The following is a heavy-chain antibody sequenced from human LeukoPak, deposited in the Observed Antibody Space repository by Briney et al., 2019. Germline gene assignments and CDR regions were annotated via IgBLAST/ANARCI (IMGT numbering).Heavy chain of an antibody. CDR2: ISSSSLYI. D-gene: IGHD5-24*01. CDR3: AREGDGYNSPIDY. CDR1: GFTLSTYS. J-gene: IGHJ4*02. Sequence: GGSLRLSCAASGFTLSTYSLNWVRQAPGKGLEWVSSISSSSLYIYYADSVRGRFTISRDNAKNSLFLQMNSLRAEDTAVYYCAREGDGYNSPIDYWGQGTLVTVSS. V-gene: IGHV3-21*01.